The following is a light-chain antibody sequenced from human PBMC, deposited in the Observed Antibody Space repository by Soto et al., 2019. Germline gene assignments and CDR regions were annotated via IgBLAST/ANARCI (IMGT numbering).Light chain of an antibody. J-gene: IGKJ5*01. V-gene: IGKV1-39*01. Sequence: DIQMTQSPSSLSASVGDGVTITCRASQDISDYLTWYHHTPGNAPKVLVYGSSSLQSGVPSRFSGSGTGTDFTLTITSLQPEDFGTYYCQQSYSNVITFGQGTRLEIK. CDR1: QDISDY. CDR2: GSS. CDR3: QQSYSNVIT.